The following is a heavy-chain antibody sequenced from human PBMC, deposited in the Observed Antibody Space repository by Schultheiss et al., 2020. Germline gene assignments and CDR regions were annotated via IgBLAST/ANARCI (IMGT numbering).Heavy chain of an antibody. Sequence: GGSLRLSCAASGFTFSSYGMHWVRQAPGKGLEWVAVISYDGSNKYYADSVKGRFTISRDNSKNTLYLQMNSLRAEDTAVYYCARVDNWNYESFDYWGQGTLV. CDR1: GFTFSSYG. CDR3: ARVDNWNYESFDY. CDR2: ISYDGSNK. D-gene: IGHD1-7*01. V-gene: IGHV3-30*03. J-gene: IGHJ4*02.